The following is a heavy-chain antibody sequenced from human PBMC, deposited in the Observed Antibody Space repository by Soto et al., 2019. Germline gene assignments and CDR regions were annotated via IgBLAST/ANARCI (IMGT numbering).Heavy chain of an antibody. CDR3: ARGRALYDSTGAYFDY. J-gene: IGHJ4*02. CDR2: IYYTGST. CDR1: GGSISSGVYY. D-gene: IGHD3-22*01. Sequence: SETLSLTCTVSGGSISSGVYYWSWIRQHPGKGLEWIGYIYYTGSTSYNPSLKSRISISVDTSKNQFSLKLSSVTAADTAVYYCARGRALYDSTGAYFDYWGQGTLVTVSS. V-gene: IGHV4-31*03.